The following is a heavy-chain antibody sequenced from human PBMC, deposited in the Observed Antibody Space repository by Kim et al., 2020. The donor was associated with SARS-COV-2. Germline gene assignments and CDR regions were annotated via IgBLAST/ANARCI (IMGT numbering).Heavy chain of an antibody. Sequence: LETLSLTCTVSGGSISSYYWSWIRQPPGKGLEWIGYIYYSGSTNYNPSLKSRVTISVDTSKNQFSLKLSSVTAADTAVYYCARLGCSSTSCARYYFDYWGQGTLVTVSS. CDR1: GGSISSYY. CDR2: IYYSGST. V-gene: IGHV4-59*08. J-gene: IGHJ4*02. D-gene: IGHD2-2*01. CDR3: ARLGCSSTSCARYYFDY.